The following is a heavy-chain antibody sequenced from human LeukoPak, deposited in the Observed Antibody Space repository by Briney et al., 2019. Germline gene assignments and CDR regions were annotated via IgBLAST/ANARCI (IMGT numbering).Heavy chain of an antibody. J-gene: IGHJ4*02. CDR1: GYTLSSYD. CDR3: ARSDYNHYMDD. D-gene: IGHD4-11*01. V-gene: IGHV1-18*01. CDR2: ISDYKGNT. Sequence: ASVKVSCKASGYTLSSYDINWVRQAPGQGLEGMGWISDYKGNTDYAQTLQGRVTMTTDTSTSTAYMEVRSLRPDDTASNYCARSDYNHYMDDCGQGTMVSVSS.